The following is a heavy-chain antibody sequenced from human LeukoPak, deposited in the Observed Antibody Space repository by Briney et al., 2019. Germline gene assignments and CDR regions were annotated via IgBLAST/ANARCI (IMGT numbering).Heavy chain of an antibody. J-gene: IGHJ4*02. CDR3: ARVGNGIAVAGTFDY. D-gene: IGHD6-19*01. CDR1: GGSISSGDYY. V-gene: IGHV4-30-4*01. Sequence: PSETLSLTCTVSGGSISSGDYYWSWIRQPPGKGLEWIGYIYYSGRTYYNPSLKSRVSISVDTSKNQFSLKLSSVTAADTAVYYCARVGNGIAVAGTFDYWGQGTLVTVSS. CDR2: IYYSGRT.